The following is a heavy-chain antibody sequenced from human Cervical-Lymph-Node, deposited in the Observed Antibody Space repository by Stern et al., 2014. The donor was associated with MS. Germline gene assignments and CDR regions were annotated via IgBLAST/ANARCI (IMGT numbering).Heavy chain of an antibody. J-gene: IGHJ4*02. D-gene: IGHD6-6*01. V-gene: IGHV4-31*03. Sequence: QLQLQESGPGVVKPSQTLSLTCTVSGASIDSADYYWSWIRHHPGKGLEWIGYIYYTGTTYYNPSLKSRVTISVDTSKNQFSLKLTSVTAADTAVYYCARDRASAFDYWGRGTLVTVSS. CDR2: IYYTGTT. CDR3: ARDRASAFDY. CDR1: GASIDSADYY.